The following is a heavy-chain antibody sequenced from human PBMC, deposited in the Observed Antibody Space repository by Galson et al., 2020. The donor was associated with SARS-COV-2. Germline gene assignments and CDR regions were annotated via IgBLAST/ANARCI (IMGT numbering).Heavy chain of an antibody. CDR1: GGSISSGSFY. Sequence: SETLSLTCTVPGGSISSGSFYWSWIRQPAGKGLAWIGRIYIPGSTNYNPSLKSRVTISVDTSKNQFSLKLSSVTAADTAVYYCAREGFGFSSSWSNWGQGTLVTVSS. CDR2: IYIPGST. D-gene: IGHD6-13*01. V-gene: IGHV4-61*02. J-gene: IGHJ4*02. CDR3: AREGFGFSSSWSN.